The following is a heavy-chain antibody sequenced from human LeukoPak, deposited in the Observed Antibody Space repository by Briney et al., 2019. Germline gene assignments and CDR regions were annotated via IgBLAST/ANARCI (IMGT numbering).Heavy chain of an antibody. CDR2: IYTSGST. J-gene: IGHJ5*02. CDR1: GGSISSYY. Sequence: SETLSLTCPVSGGSISSYYWSWIRQPAGKGLEWIGRIYTSGSTNYNPSLKTRVPMSVDTSKNQFSLKLSSVTAADTAVYYCARDLGLWLQGSWFDPWGQGTLVTVSS. V-gene: IGHV4-4*07. CDR3: ARDLGLWLQGSWFDP. D-gene: IGHD5-18*01.